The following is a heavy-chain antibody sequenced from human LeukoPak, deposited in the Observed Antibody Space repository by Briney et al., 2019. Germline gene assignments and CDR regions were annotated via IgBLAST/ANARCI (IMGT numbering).Heavy chain of an antibody. CDR3: ARGLMWDYGGISGVWFDP. V-gene: IGHV4-59*01. D-gene: IGHD4-23*01. CDR1: GGSFSGYY. J-gene: IGHJ5*02. CDR2: IYYSGST. Sequence: SETLSLTCAVYGGSFSGYYWSWIRQPPGKGLEWIGYIYYSGSTNYNPSLKSRVTISVDTSKNQFSLKLSSVTAADTAVYYCARGLMWDYGGISGVWFDPWGQGTLVTVSS.